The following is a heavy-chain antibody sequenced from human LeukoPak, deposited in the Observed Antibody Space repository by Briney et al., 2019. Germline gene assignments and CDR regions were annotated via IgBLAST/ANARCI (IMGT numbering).Heavy chain of an antibody. D-gene: IGHD4-23*01. CDR1: GFTFSNAW. V-gene: IGHV3-15*01. CDR2: IKSKTDGGTT. CDR3: TTDTPDHDYGGAFDI. Sequence: GGSLRLSCAASGFTFSNAWMSWVRQAPGKGLEWDGRIKSKTDGGTTDYAAPVKGRFTISRDDSKNTLYLQMNSLKTEDTAVYYCTTDTPDHDYGGAFDIWGQGTMVTVSS. J-gene: IGHJ3*02.